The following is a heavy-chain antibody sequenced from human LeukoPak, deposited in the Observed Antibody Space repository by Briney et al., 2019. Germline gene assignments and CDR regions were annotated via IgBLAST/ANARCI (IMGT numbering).Heavy chain of an antibody. CDR1: GYTFTSYA. V-gene: IGHV1-3*01. Sequence: ASVNVSCKASGYTFTSYAMHWVRQAPGQRLEWMGWINAGNGNTKYSQKFQGRVTITRDTSASTAYMELSSLRSEDTAVYYCARGPSHGAFDIWGQGTMVTVSS. CDR3: ARGPSHGAFDI. D-gene: IGHD6-6*01. J-gene: IGHJ3*02. CDR2: INAGNGNT.